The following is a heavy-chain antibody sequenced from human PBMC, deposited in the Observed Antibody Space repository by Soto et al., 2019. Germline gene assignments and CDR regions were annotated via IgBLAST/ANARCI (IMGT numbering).Heavy chain of an antibody. CDR1: GDTFSSAA. V-gene: IGHV1-69*01. J-gene: IGHJ6*02. D-gene: IGHD3-3*02. Sequence: QVQLVQSGAEMKKPGSSVKVSCKSSGDTFSSAAISWVRQAPGQGLEWMGGLIPIFRAPDYAQKFQGRVTITADESTSTAYMELSSLRSEDTAVYCCARDNHRPELGGNYCYAVDVWGQGTTVIVSS. CDR2: LIPIFRAP. CDR3: ARDNHRPELGGNYCYAVDV.